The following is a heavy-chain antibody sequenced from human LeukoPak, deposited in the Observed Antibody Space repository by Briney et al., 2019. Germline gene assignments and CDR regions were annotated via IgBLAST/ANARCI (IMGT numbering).Heavy chain of an antibody. J-gene: IGHJ3*02. Sequence: GGSLRLYCAASGFTFSSYSMKWVRQAPGKGLEWVSSISSSSSYIYYADSVKGRFTISRDNAKNSLYLQMNSLRAEDTAVYYCARDGAGGSYSIWGQGTMVTVSS. CDR3: ARDGAGGSYSI. CDR2: ISSSSSYI. V-gene: IGHV3-21*01. CDR1: GFTFSSYS. D-gene: IGHD1-26*01.